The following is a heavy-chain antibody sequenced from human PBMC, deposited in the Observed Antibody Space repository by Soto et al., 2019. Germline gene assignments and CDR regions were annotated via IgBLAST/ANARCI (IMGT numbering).Heavy chain of an antibody. D-gene: IGHD3-22*01. J-gene: IGHJ4*02. V-gene: IGHV4-4*02. Sequence: QVQLQESGPGLVRPSGALSVTCAVSGDSISRSHWWSWVRQSPGKGLEWIGEISHSGITNYNPSLKSRVTISGDKSKNQLSLKLTSVTAADTAVYYCARVRHDRSGFDHWGQGTLVSVSS. CDR2: ISHSGIT. CDR3: ARVRHDRSGFDH. CDR1: GDSISRSHW.